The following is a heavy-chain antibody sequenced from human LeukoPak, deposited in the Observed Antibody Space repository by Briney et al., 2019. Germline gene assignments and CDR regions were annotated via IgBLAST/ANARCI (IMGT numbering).Heavy chain of an antibody. V-gene: IGHV4-59*08. D-gene: IGHD1-26*01. J-gene: IGHJ4*02. CDR2: IYYSGST. CDR3: ARLGAMVDY. Sequence: PSETLSLTCTVSGGSISSYYWSWIRQPPGKGLEWIGYIYYSGSTNYNPSLKSRVTISVDTSKNQFSLKLSPVTAADTAVYYCARLGAMVDYWGQGTLVTVSS. CDR1: GGSISSYY.